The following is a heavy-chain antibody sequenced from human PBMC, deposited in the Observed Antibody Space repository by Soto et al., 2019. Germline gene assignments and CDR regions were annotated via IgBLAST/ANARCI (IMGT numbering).Heavy chain of an antibody. CDR2: MNPNSGNT. D-gene: IGHD3-3*01. CDR3: ARDFWSGYYGRQNWFDP. J-gene: IGHJ5*02. Sequence: ASVKVSCKASGYTFTSYDINWVRQATGQGLEWMGWMNPNSGNTGYAQKFQGRVTMTRNTSISTAYMELSSLRSEDTAVYYCARDFWSGYYGRQNWFDPWGQGTLVTVSS. CDR1: GYTFTSYD. V-gene: IGHV1-8*01.